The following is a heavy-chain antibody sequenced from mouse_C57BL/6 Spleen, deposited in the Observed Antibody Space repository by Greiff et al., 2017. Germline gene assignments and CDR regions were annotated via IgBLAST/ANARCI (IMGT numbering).Heavy chain of an antibody. CDR3: TRVQSYDYDEAMDY. D-gene: IGHD2-4*01. CDR2: ISSGGDYI. V-gene: IGHV5-9-1*02. CDR1: GFTFSSYA. J-gene: IGHJ4*01. Sequence: EVKLVESGEGLVKPGGSLKLSCAASGFTFSSYAMSWVRQTPEKRLGWVAYISSGGDYIYYADTVKGRFTISRDNARNTLYLQMSSLKSEDTAMYYCTRVQSYDYDEAMDYWGQGTSVTVSS.